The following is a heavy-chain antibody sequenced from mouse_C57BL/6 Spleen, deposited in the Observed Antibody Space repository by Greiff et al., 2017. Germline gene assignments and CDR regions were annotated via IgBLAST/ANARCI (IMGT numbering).Heavy chain of an antibody. CDR2: IDPSDSYT. V-gene: IGHV1-69*01. CDR3: ARLNYSSSYLDY. J-gene: IGHJ2*01. Sequence: QVQLQQPGAELVMPGASVKLSCKASGYTFTSYWMNWVKQRPGQGLEWIGEIDPSDSYTNYNQKFKGQSTLTVDKSSSTAYMQLSSLTSEYSAVYYCARLNYSSSYLDYWGQGTTLTVSS. D-gene: IGHD1-1*01. CDR1: GYTFTSYW.